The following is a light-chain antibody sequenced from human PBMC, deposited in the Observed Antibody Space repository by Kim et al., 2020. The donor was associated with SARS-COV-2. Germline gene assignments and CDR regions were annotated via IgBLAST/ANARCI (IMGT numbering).Light chain of an antibody. V-gene: IGLV3-1*01. CDR1: KLGDKY. CDR3: QAWDSSTGV. J-gene: IGLJ3*02. Sequence: VSPGQTASITCSGDKLGDKYACWYQQKPGQSPVRVIYQDSKRPSGIPERFSGSNSGNTATLTISGTQAMDEADYYCQAWDSSTGVFGGGTQLTVL. CDR2: QDS.